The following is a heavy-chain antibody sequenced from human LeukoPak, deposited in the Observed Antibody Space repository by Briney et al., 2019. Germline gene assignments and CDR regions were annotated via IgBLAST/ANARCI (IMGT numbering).Heavy chain of an antibody. CDR2: ISYDGSNK. Sequence: GSLRLSCAASGFTFSSYAMHWVRQAPGKGLEWVAVISYDGSNKYYADSVKGRFTISRDNSKNTLYLQMNSLRAEDTAVYYCESCGGDCYPPSDYWGQGTLVTVSS. CDR1: GFTFSSYA. CDR3: ESCGGDCYPPSDY. V-gene: IGHV3-30-3*01. J-gene: IGHJ4*02. D-gene: IGHD2-21*02.